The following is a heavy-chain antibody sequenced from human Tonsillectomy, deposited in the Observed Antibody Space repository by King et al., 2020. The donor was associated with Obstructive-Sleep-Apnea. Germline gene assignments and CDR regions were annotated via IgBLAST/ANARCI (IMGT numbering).Heavy chain of an antibody. J-gene: IGHJ4*02. CDR3: ARDNLGSILGGTIDF. Sequence: VQLVESGGDLIRPGGSLRLSWAASGFTLRYYSMNWVRQAPGKGLEWISFITNRGDRTDYSDSVKGRFTISRDNANNSMFLQMNDLRAADTAGYFCARDNLGSILGGTIDFWGQGAQVTVSS. CDR1: GFTLRYYS. V-gene: IGHV3-48*04. CDR2: ITNRGDRT. D-gene: IGHD1/OR15-1a*01.